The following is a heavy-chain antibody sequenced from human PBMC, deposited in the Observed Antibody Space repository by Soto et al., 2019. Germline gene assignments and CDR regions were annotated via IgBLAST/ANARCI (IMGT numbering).Heavy chain of an antibody. Sequence: VGSLRLSCAASGFTFSGSAMHWVRQASGKGLEWVGRIRSKANSYATAYAASVKGRFTISRDDSKNTAYLQMNSLKTEDTATYYCAHLLLRNFDWLPLVYDYWGQGTLVTVSS. CDR3: AHLLLRNFDWLPLVYDY. V-gene: IGHV3-73*01. J-gene: IGHJ4*02. CDR1: GFTFSGSA. D-gene: IGHD3-9*01. CDR2: IRSKANSYAT.